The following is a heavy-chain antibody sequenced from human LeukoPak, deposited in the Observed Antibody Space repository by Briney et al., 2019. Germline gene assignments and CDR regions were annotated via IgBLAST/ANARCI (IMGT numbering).Heavy chain of an antibody. CDR2: IYYSGST. J-gene: IGHJ4*02. D-gene: IGHD3-22*01. Sequence: SETLSLTCTVSGGSISSHYWSWIRQPPGKGLEWIGYIYYSGSTNYNPSLKSRVTISVDTSKNQFSLKLGSVTAADTAVYYCARVNYYDSSGYSYLFDYWGQGTLVTVSS. V-gene: IGHV4-59*11. CDR3: ARVNYYDSSGYSYLFDY. CDR1: GGSISSHY.